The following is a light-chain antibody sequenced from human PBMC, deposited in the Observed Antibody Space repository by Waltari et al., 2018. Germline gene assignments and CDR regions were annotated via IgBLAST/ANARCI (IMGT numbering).Light chain of an antibody. CDR2: GAS. CDR3: QQYGSSPPT. J-gene: IGKJ3*01. Sequence: EIVLTQSPGTLSLSPGERATLSCRASQSVSRSYLAWYQQKFGQAPRLLISGASSRATGIPDRFSGSGSGTDFTLTISRLEPEDFAVYYCQQYGSSPPTFGPGTKVDIK. CDR1: QSVSRSY. V-gene: IGKV3-20*01.